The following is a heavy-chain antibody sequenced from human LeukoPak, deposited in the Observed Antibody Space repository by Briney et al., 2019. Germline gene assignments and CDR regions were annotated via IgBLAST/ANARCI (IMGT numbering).Heavy chain of an antibody. V-gene: IGHV4-30-4*01. CDR2: IYYSGST. J-gene: IGHJ4*02. CDR1: GGSISSGDYY. D-gene: IGHD5-12*01. CDR3: ARVSGYDLYYFDY. Sequence: SETLSLTCTVSGGSISSGDYYWSWIRQPPGKGLEWIGYIYYSGSTYYNPSLKSRVTISVDTSKNQFSLKLSSVTAADTAVYYCARVSGYDLYYFDYWGQGTLVTVSS.